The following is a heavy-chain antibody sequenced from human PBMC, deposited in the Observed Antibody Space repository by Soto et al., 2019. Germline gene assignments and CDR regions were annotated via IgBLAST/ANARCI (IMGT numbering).Heavy chain of an antibody. CDR2: IYYSGST. J-gene: IGHJ6*02. CDR3: ARATDRGYGSGIFYGMDV. V-gene: IGHV4-30-4*01. CDR1: GGSISSGDYY. D-gene: IGHD3-10*01. Sequence: LSLTCTVSGGSISSGDYYWSWIRQPPGKGLEWIGYIYYSGSTYYNPSLKSRVTISVDTSKNQFSLKLSSVTAADTAVYYCARATDRGYGSGIFYGMDVWGQGTTVTVSS.